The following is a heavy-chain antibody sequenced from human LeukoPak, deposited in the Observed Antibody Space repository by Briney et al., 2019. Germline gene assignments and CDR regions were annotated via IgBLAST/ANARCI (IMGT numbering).Heavy chain of an antibody. V-gene: IGHV3-7*01. CDR3: GRRQWTAFDV. J-gene: IGHJ3*01. CDR2: IKTDGSGR. CDR1: GFTFNTYW. D-gene: IGHD6-19*01. Sequence: GGSLRLSCAASGFTFNTYWISWVRQAPGKGLEWVANIKTDGSGRYYVDSVQGRFTISRDNARTSLYMQMHSLRVEDTAIYYCGRRQWTAFDVWGQGTMVTVSS.